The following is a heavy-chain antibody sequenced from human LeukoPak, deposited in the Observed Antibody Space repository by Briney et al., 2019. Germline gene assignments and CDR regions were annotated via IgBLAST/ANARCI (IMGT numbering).Heavy chain of an antibody. V-gene: IGHV3-23*01. CDR1: GFTFSSYA. CDR2: ISGSGGST. CDR3: AKDNERLPGYSSGWTFDY. D-gene: IGHD6-19*01. Sequence: GGSLRLSCAASGFTFSSYAMSWVRQAPGKGLEWVSAISGSGGSTYYADSVKGRFTISRDNSKNTLYLQMNSLRAEDTAVYYCAKDNERLPGYSSGWTFDYWGQGTLVTVSS. J-gene: IGHJ4*02.